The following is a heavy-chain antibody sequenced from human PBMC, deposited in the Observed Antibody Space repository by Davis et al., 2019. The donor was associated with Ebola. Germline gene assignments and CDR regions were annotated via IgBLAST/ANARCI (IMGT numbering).Heavy chain of an antibody. Sequence: GGSLRLSCAASGFTFSGSAMHWVRQASGKGLEWVGRIRSKANSYATAYAASVKGRFTIPRDDSKSIAYLQMNSLKTEDTAVYYCTTTTTHFDYWGQGTLVTVSS. D-gene: IGHD1-26*01. V-gene: IGHV3-73*01. CDR2: IRSKANSYAT. CDR1: GFTFSGSA. CDR3: TTTTTHFDY. J-gene: IGHJ4*02.